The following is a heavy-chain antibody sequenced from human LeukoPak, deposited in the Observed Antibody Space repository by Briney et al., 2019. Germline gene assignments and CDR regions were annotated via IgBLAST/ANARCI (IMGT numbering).Heavy chain of an antibody. CDR3: ASAAPCSGGSCRPDY. Sequence: SETLSLTCAVYGGSFSGYYWSWIRQPPGKGLEWIGEINHSGSTNYNPSLKSRVTISVDTSKNQFSLKLSSVTAADTAVYYCASAAPCSGGSCRPDYGGQGTLVTVS. CDR1: GGSFSGYY. V-gene: IGHV4-34*01. J-gene: IGHJ4*02. CDR2: INHSGST. D-gene: IGHD2-15*01.